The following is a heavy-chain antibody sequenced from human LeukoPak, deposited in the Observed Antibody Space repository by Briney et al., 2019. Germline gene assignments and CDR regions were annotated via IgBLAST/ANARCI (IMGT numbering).Heavy chain of an antibody. Sequence: GGSLRLSCAASEFTFNNAWMSWFRQAPGKGLEWVGCVKSDTDGGTTDYAAPVKGRFTISRDDSKNMVYLQMNSLRTDDTAVYYCTAGTGHSDHDYWGQGTLVTVSS. CDR3: TAGTGHSDHDY. CDR1: EFTFNNAW. CDR2: VKSDTDGGTT. D-gene: IGHD5-12*01. V-gene: IGHV3-15*01. J-gene: IGHJ4*02.